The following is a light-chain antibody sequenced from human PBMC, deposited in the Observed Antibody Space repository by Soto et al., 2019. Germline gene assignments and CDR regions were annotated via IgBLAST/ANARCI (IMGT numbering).Light chain of an antibody. CDR2: EVT. J-gene: IGLJ2*01. CDR1: SSDVGGYNY. V-gene: IGLV2-8*01. CDR3: SSYAGSTVV. Sequence: QSALTQPPSASGSPGQSVTISCTGTSSDVGGYNYVSWYQQHPGTAPKLMIYEVTKRPSGVPDRFSGSKSANTASLTVSGLQAEDEADYYCSSYAGSTVVFGGGTKLTVL.